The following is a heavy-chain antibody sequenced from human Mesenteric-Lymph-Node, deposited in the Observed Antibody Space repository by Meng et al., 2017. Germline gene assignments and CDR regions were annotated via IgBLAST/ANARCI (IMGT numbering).Heavy chain of an antibody. CDR3: ARCIAVAGNWFDP. V-gene: IGHV1-3*01. CDR1: GYTFTTYA. J-gene: IGHJ5*02. Sequence: QVHLVQSGVEVKKPGASLKVSCKASGYTFTTYAIHWVRQAPGQRLEWMGWINAGNGNTRYSQKFQGRVSITRDTSASTAYMELSSLRSEDTAVYYCARCIAVAGNWFDPWGQGTLVTVSS. CDR2: INAGNGNT. D-gene: IGHD6-19*01.